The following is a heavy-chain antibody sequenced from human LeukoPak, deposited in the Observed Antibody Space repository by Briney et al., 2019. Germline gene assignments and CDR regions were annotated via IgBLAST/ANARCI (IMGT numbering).Heavy chain of an antibody. CDR3: ARVYRRYFDH. J-gene: IGHJ4*02. CDR1: GFTFSSYS. D-gene: IGHD1-14*01. CDR2: ISSSSSSI. Sequence: PGGSLRLSCAASGFTFSSYSMNWVRQAPGKGLEWVSYISSSSSSIYYADAVKGRFTISRDNAKNSLYLQMNSLRAEDTAVYYCARVYRRYFDHWGQGTLVTVSS. V-gene: IGHV3-48*01.